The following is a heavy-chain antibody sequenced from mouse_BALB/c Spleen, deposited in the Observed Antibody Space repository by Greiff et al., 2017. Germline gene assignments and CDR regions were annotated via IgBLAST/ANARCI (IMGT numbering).Heavy chain of an antibody. CDR3: ARNKDGYSISWFAY. CDR1: GFSLSRYS. D-gene: IGHD2-3*01. Sequence: VQRVESGPGLVAPSQSLSITCTVSGFSLSRYSVHWVRQPPGKGLEWLGMIWGGGSTDYNSALKSRLSISKDNSKSQVFLKMNSLQTDDTAMYYCARNKDGYSISWFAYWGQGTLVTVSA. V-gene: IGHV2-6-4*01. J-gene: IGHJ3*01. CDR2: IWGGGST.